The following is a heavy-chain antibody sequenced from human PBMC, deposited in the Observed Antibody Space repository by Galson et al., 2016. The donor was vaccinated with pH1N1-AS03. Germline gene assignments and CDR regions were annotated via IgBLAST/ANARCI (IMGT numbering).Heavy chain of an antibody. CDR3: ARVPYSYGMDV. J-gene: IGHJ6*02. CDR2: IRYDETIK. Sequence: SLRLSCAASGFVFSSSAIHWVRQSPGKGLEWVAFIRYDETIKNYADSVKGRFTISRDNPKNTVYLEMNSLRAEDTAVYYCARVPYSYGMDVWGQGTTVTVSS. V-gene: IGHV3-30*02. CDR1: GFVFSSSA.